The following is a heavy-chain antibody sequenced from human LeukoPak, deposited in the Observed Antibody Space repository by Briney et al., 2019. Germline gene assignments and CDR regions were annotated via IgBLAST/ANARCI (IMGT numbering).Heavy chain of an antibody. CDR2: IFTSGST. J-gene: IGHJ4*02. Sequence: SQTLSLTCSVSGVSMNSGSYYWSWLRQPAGKGLEWIGRIFTSGSTNYKSSLKSRVTISADTSKNQFSLNLSSVTAADTALYYCARAAYSGYDWDFDYWGQGILVTVSS. CDR3: ARAAYSGYDWDFDY. CDR1: GVSMNSGSYY. V-gene: IGHV4-61*02. D-gene: IGHD5-12*01.